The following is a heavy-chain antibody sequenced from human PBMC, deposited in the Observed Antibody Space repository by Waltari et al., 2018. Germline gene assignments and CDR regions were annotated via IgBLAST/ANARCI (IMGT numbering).Heavy chain of an antibody. V-gene: IGHV3-9*01. CDR3: AKGHSGSYGLKD. Sequence: EVQLVESGGGLVQPGRSLRLSCAVSGFNFDDYAMHWVRQAPGKGLEWVSGSSWNSDKIGYADSVKGRFTISRDNAKTSLYLQMNSLRPEDTALYYCAKGHSGSYGLKDWGQGTLVTVSS. J-gene: IGHJ4*02. CDR1: GFNFDDYA. D-gene: IGHD1-26*01. CDR2: SSWNSDKI.